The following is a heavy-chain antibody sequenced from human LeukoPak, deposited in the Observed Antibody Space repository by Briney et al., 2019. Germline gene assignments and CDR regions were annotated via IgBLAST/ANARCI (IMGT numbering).Heavy chain of an antibody. D-gene: IGHD3-22*01. Sequence: GGSLRLSCAAAGFTFSNFWMSWVRQAPGKGLEWVANIKQDGSEKYYVDSVKGRFTISRDNAKNSLYLQMNSLRAEDTAVYYCAKVLPYDSSGYFPPPDYWGQGTLVTVSS. CDR2: IKQDGSEK. V-gene: IGHV3-7*01. CDR3: AKVLPYDSSGYFPPPDY. J-gene: IGHJ4*02. CDR1: GFTFSNFW.